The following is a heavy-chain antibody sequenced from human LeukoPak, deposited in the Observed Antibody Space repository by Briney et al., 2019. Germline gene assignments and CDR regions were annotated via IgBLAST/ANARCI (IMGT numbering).Heavy chain of an antibody. J-gene: IGHJ4*02. CDR2: IYYTGVT. Sequence: PSETLSLTCTVSGASVSSGSYYWGWIRQPPGRGLEWIAYIYYTGVTNYNPSLKSRVTISMDTSKNLLSLKLSSVTAADTAVYYCARVDTPMAFIDYWGQGTLVTVSS. V-gene: IGHV4-61*01. CDR1: GASVSSGSYY. CDR3: ARVDTPMAFIDY. D-gene: IGHD5-18*01.